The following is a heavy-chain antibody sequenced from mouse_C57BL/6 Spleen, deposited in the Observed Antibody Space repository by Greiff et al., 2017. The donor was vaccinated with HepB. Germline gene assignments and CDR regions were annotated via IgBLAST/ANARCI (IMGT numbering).Heavy chain of an antibody. CDR1: GFSLTSYA. Sequence: VKLMESGPGLVAPSQSLSITCTVSGFSLTSYAISWVRQPPGKGLEWLGVIWTGGGTNYNSALKSRLSISKDNSKSQVFLKMNSLQTDETARYYCASVYYGYPWFAYWGQGTLVTVSA. CDR2: IWTGGGT. D-gene: IGHD2-2*01. J-gene: IGHJ3*01. CDR3: ASVYYGYPWFAY. V-gene: IGHV2-9-1*01.